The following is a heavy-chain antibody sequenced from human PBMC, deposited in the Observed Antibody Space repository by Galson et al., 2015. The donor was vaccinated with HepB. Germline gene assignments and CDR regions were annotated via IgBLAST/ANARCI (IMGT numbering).Heavy chain of an antibody. D-gene: IGHD3-22*01. V-gene: IGHV6-1*01. J-gene: IGHJ5*02. CDR3: ARATRYYYNSSGYFGAWFDP. Sequence: CAISGDSVSSNSAAWNWIRQSPSRGLEWLGRTYYRSKWYNDYAVSVKSRITINPDTSKNQFSLQLNSVTPEDTAVYYCARATRYYYNSSGYFGAWFDPWGQGTLVTVSS. CDR2: TYYRSKWYN. CDR1: GDSVSSNSAA.